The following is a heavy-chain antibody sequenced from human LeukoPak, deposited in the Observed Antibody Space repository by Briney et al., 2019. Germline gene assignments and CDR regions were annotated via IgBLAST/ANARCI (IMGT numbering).Heavy chain of an antibody. D-gene: IGHD6-13*01. J-gene: IGHJ3*02. Sequence: SGTLSLTCAVSGGSISSSNWWSWVRQPPGKGLEWIGEIYHSGSTNYNPSLKSRVTISVDKSKNQFSLKLSSVTAADTAVYYCARAYSSSWYLPAFDIWGQGTMVTVSS. CDR1: GGSISSSNW. CDR3: ARAYSSSWYLPAFDI. V-gene: IGHV4-4*02. CDR2: IYHSGST.